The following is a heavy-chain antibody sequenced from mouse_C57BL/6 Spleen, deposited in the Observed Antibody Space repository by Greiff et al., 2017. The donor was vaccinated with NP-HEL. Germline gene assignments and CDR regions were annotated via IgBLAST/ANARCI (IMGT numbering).Heavy chain of an antibody. CDR3: ARDLITTVVSDY. V-gene: IGHV1-9*01. Sequence: VQLQQSGAELMKPGASVKLSCKATGYTFTGYWIEWVQQRPGHGLEWIGEILPGGGSANYNEKFKGKATFTADTSSNTAYMKLSRLTNEDSAIYYCARDLITTVVSDYWGQGTTLTVSS. CDR2: ILPGGGSA. J-gene: IGHJ2*01. CDR1: GYTFTGYW. D-gene: IGHD1-1*01.